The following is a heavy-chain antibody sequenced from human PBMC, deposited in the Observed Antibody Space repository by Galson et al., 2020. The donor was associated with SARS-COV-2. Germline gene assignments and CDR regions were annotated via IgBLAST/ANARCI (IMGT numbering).Heavy chain of an antibody. D-gene: IGHD2-15*01. Sequence: ASVKVSCKASGYKFTNYAIHWVRQAPGQGLEWMGWMNAGNGGTKYSQKFQGRVSITRDTSASTAYMELSSLRSEDTAVYYCARDRWACIGSCDSVYDYGLDVWGQGSTVIVSS. CDR2: MNAGNGGT. CDR1: GYKFTNYA. CDR3: ARDRWACIGSCDSVYDYGLDV. V-gene: IGHV1-3*01. J-gene: IGHJ6*02.